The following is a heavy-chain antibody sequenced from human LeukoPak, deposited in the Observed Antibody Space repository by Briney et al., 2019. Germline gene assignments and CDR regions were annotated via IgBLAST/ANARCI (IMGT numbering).Heavy chain of an antibody. CDR2: ISSSGSTI. V-gene: IGHV3-11*01. D-gene: IGHD3-3*01. J-gene: IGHJ6*02. CDR3: ARDDYDFRSGVADSYYYGMDV. Sequence: GGSLRLSCAASGFTFSDYYMSWIRQAPGKGLEWVSYISSSGSTIYYADSVKGRFTISRDNAKNSLYLQMNSLRAEDTAVYYCARDDYDFRSGVADSYYYGMDVWGQGTTVTVSS. CDR1: GFTFSDYY.